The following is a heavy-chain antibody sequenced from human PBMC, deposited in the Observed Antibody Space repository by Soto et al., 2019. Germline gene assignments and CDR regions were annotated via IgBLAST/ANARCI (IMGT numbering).Heavy chain of an antibody. Sequence: PGGSLRLSCAASGFTFSSYAMSWVRQAPGKGLEWVSAISGSGGSTYYADSVKGRFTITRDNSKNTLYLQMNSLRAEDTAVYYCAKRWGYCSGGSCHPPAFDIWGQGTMVTVSS. CDR1: GFTFSSYA. CDR3: AKRWGYCSGGSCHPPAFDI. CDR2: ISGSGGST. V-gene: IGHV3-23*01. D-gene: IGHD2-15*01. J-gene: IGHJ3*02.